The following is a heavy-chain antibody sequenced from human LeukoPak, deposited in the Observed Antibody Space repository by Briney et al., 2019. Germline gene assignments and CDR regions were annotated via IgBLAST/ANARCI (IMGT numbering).Heavy chain of an antibody. V-gene: IGHV4-59*01. J-gene: IGHJ4*02. D-gene: IGHD6-19*01. CDR2: IYYSGST. Sequence: PSETLSLTCTVSGGSISSYYWSWIRQPPGKGLEWIGYIYYSGSTNYNPSLKSRVTISVDTYKNQFSLKLSSVTAADTAVYYCARGGIAVAGTVALFDYWGQGTLVTVSS. CDR3: ARGGIAVAGTVALFDY. CDR1: GGSISSYY.